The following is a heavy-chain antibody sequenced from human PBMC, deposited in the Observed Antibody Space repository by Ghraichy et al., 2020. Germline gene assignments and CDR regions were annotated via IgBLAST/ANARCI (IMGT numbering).Heavy chain of an antibody. J-gene: IGHJ4*02. D-gene: IGHD6-6*01. V-gene: IGHV3-74*01. CDR2: INTDGRST. Sequence: LSLTCGATGFTFSSYWMHWVRQAPGKGLVWVSRINTDGRSTYYADSVKGRFTVSRDNAKNTLFLQMNSLRAEDTAVYYCVSDQYSSSVVFDYWGQGTLVTVSS. CDR3: VSDQYSSSVVFDY. CDR1: GFTFSSYW.